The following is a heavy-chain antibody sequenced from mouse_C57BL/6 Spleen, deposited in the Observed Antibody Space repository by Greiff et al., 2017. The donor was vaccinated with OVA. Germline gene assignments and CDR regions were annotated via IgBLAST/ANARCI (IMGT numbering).Heavy chain of an antibody. J-gene: IGHJ2*01. V-gene: IGHV1-26*01. D-gene: IGHD1-1*01. Sequence: EVQLQQSGPELVKPGASVKISCKASGYTFTDYYMNWVKQSHGKSLEWIGDINPNNGGTSYNQKFKGKATLTVDKSSSTAYMELRSLTSEDSAVYYCARRDYGSYYWGKGTTLTVSS. CDR3: ARRDYGSYY. CDR2: INPNNGGT. CDR1: GYTFTDYY.